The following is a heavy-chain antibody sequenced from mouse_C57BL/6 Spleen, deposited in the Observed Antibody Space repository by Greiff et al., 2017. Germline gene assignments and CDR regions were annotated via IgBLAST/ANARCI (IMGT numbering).Heavy chain of an antibody. J-gene: IGHJ4*01. V-gene: IGHV5-9-1*02. CDR1: GFTFSSYA. CDR2: ISSGGDYI. Sequence: EVKLMESGEGLVKPGGSLKLSCAASGFTFSSYAMSWVRQTPEKRLEWVAYISSGGDYIYYADTVKGRFTISRDNARNNLYLQMSSLKSEDTAMYYCTREDLGRDAMDYWGQGTSVTVSS. D-gene: IGHD4-1*01. CDR3: TREDLGRDAMDY.